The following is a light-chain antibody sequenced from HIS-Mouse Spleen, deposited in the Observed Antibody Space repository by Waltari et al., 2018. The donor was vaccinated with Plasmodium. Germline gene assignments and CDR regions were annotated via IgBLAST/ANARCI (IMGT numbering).Light chain of an antibody. J-gene: IGLJ2*01. V-gene: IGLV2-8*01. CDR2: EVS. Sequence: QSALTQPPSASGSPGQSVTISCTGTSSDVGGYNYVSWYHQHPGKAPKLVIYEVSKRPSGVPERFSGSKSGNTASLTVSGLQAEDEADYYCSSYAGSNNVVFGGGTKLTVL. CDR3: SSYAGSNNVV. CDR1: SSDVGGYNY.